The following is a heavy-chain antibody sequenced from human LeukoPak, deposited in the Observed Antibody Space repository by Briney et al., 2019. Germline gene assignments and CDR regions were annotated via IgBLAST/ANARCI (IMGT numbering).Heavy chain of an antibody. V-gene: IGHV3-20*04. CDR1: GFTFDDYG. CDR3: ARPRVHYYDSGFPY. CDR2: INWNGGGT. Sequence: GGSLRLSCAASGFTFDDYGMSWVRQAPGKGLEWASGINWNGGGTDYADSVKGRFTISRDNAQNSLYLQMNSLRAEDTALYYCARPRVHYYDSGFPYWGQGTLVTVSS. J-gene: IGHJ4*02. D-gene: IGHD3-10*01.